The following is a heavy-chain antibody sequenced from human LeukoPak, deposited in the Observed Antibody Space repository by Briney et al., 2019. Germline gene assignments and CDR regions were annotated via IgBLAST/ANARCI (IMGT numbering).Heavy chain of an antibody. Sequence: SETLSLTCTVSGGSISSYYWSWIRQPPGKGLEWIGYVYYSGSTKYNPSLTSRVTISVDTSKNQFSLKLSSVTAADTAVYYCARGRGPYYDSSGYYRDAFDIWGQGTTVTVSS. J-gene: IGHJ3*02. CDR2: VYYSGST. D-gene: IGHD3-22*01. CDR1: GGSISSYY. CDR3: ARGRGPYYDSSGYYRDAFDI. V-gene: IGHV4-59*01.